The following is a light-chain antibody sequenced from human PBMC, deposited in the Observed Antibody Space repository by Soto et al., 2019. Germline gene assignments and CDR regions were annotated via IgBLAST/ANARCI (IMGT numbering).Light chain of an antibody. CDR2: GAS. CDR3: QQYYDWPLVT. CDR1: QSISTN. V-gene: IGKV3-15*01. J-gene: IGKJ4*01. Sequence: IIMTQSPATLSMSPGERVTFSCRASQSISTNLAGYQQKPGQATRLLIYGASTRDTHIPDRFSGTGSETEFTLSVSSLQSEDFAIYYCQQYYDWPLVTFGGGTRVEI.